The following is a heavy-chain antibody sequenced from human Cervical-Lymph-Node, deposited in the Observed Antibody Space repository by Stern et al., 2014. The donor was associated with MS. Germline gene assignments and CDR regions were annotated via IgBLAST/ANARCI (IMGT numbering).Heavy chain of an antibody. D-gene: IGHD2-8*01. CDR1: GFTFSTYP. Sequence: VQLVESGGGVVQPGRSLRLSCAASGFTFSTYPMHWVRQAPGKGLEWMAVISTDENTNHSADSVKGQFTISRDNSENTLYLQMHNLTSEDTAVYYCARDNHGVPFDNWGQGTLVTVSS. J-gene: IGHJ4*02. CDR3: ARDNHGVPFDN. CDR2: ISTDENTN. V-gene: IGHV3-30*01.